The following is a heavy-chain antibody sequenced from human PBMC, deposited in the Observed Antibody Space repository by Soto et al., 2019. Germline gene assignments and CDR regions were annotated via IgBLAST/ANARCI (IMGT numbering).Heavy chain of an antibody. J-gene: IGHJ4*02. CDR1: GGSISSGGYY. CDR2: IYYSGST. CDR3: AREWRDYYFDY. Sequence: QVQLQESGPGLVKPSQILSLTCTVSGGSISSGGYYWSWIRQHPGKGLEWIGYIYYSGSTYYNPSLNSRVTIAVDTSKNPFSLKLSSVTAADPAVYYCAREWRDYYFDYWGQGTLVTVSS. V-gene: IGHV4-31*03.